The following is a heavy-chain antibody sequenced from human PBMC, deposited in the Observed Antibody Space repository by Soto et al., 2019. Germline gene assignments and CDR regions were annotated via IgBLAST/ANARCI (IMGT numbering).Heavy chain of an antibody. CDR1: GFTVSSNY. Sequence: EVQLVETGGGLIQPGGYLRLSCAASGFTVSSNYMSWVRQAPGKGLEWVSVIYSGGSTYYADSVRGRFTISRDNSKNTLYLQMKSLRAEDTAVYYCARDPPATRHGMDVWGQGTTVTVSS. J-gene: IGHJ6*02. CDR3: ARDPPATRHGMDV. V-gene: IGHV3-53*02. CDR2: IYSGGST.